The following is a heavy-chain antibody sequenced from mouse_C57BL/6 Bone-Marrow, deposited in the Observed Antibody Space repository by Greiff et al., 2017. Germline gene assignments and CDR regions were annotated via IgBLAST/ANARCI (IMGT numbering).Heavy chain of an antibody. CDR2: ILPGSGST. CDR3: ARETAQASAWFAY. V-gene: IGHV1-9*01. CDR1: GYTFTVYW. J-gene: IGHJ3*01. Sequence: QVQLQQSGPELFKPGASVKLSCKATGYTFTVYWIEWVKQRPGHGLEWIGEILPGSGSTNYNEKFKGKATFTADTSSNTAYMQLSSLTTEDSAIYYCARETAQASAWFAYWGQGALVTISA. D-gene: IGHD3-2*02.